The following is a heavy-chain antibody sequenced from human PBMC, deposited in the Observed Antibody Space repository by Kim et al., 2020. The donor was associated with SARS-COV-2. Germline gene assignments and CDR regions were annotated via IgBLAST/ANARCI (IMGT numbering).Heavy chain of an antibody. Sequence: SETLSLTCAVYGGSFSGYYWSWIRQPPGKGLEWIGEINHSGSTNYNPSLKSRVTISVDTSKNQFSLKLSSVTAADTAVYYCARGPDRRIVVVPAAIVAFLDDWGQGTLVTVSS. J-gene: IGHJ4*02. CDR1: GGSFSGYY. CDR2: INHSGST. CDR3: ARGPDRRIVVVPAAIVAFLDD. D-gene: IGHD2-2*01. V-gene: IGHV4-34*01.